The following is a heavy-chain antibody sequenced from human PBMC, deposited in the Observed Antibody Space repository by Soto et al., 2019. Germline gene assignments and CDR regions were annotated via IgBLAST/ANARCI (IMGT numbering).Heavy chain of an antibody. CDR3: ASDPNGYGDNGVGY. CDR2: IIPIFGTA. V-gene: IGHV1-69*12. D-gene: IGHD4-17*01. CDR1: GGTFSSYA. Sequence: QVQLVQSGAEVKKPGSSVKVSCKASGGTFSSYAISWVRQAPGQGLEWMGGIIPIFGTANYAQKFQSRVTINADESTSTAHMARSSLRSEDTAVYYGASDPNGYGDNGVGYWGQGTLVTVSS. J-gene: IGHJ4*02.